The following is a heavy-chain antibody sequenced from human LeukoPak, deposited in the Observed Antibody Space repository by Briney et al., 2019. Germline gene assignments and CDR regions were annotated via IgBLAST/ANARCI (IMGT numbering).Heavy chain of an antibody. CDR3: ARAKWNYGGNGGAFDI. V-gene: IGHV3-30-3*01. CDR2: ISYDGSNK. Sequence: GGSLRLSCAASGFTFSSYAMHWVRQAPGKGLEWVAVISYDGSNKYYADSVKGRFTISRDNAKNSLYLQMNSLRAEDTAVYYCARAKWNYGGNGGAFDIWGQGTMVTVSS. J-gene: IGHJ3*02. CDR1: GFTFSSYA. D-gene: IGHD4-23*01.